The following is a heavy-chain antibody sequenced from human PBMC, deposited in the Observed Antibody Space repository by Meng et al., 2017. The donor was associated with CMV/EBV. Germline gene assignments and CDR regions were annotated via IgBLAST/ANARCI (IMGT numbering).Heavy chain of an antibody. CDR1: GFTFSSYS. Sequence: GSLKISCAASGFTFSSYSMNWVRQAPGKGLEWVSSISSSSSYIYYADSVKGRFTISRDNAKNSLYLQMNSLRAEDTAVYYCARDPNYYDSSGGVDYYGMDVWGQGTTVTVSS. V-gene: IGHV3-21*01. CDR2: ISSSSSYI. D-gene: IGHD3-22*01. J-gene: IGHJ6*02. CDR3: ARDPNYYDSSGGVDYYGMDV.